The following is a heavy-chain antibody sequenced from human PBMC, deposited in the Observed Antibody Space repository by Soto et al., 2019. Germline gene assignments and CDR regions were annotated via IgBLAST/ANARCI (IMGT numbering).Heavy chain of an antibody. Sequence: QVQLVQSRAEVKKPGSSVKVSCKASGDTFSTYTITWIRQAPGQELEWMGGIIPRSATSKYAQKFQGRVTITADESTSTVYMELSTLRPEDTAVYYCAREGLVFVPTIVNSDYYYYAMDVWGQGTTVTVSS. D-gene: IGHD3-10*01. CDR1: GDTFSTYT. CDR3: AREGLVFVPTIVNSDYYYYAMDV. V-gene: IGHV1-69*12. J-gene: IGHJ6*02. CDR2: IIPRSATS.